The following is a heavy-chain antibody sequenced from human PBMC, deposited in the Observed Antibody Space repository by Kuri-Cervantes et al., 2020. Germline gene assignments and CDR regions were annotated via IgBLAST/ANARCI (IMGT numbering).Heavy chain of an antibody. CDR2: IIPIFGTA. D-gene: IGHD3-3*01. V-gene: IGHV1-69*05. Sequence: SVKVSCKASGGTFSSHAISWVRQAPGQGLEWMGGIIPIFGTANYAQKFQGRVTMTRNTSISTAYMELSSLRSEDTAVYYCARGSSYYDFWSGYSWAAANYYYYYYMDVWGKGTTVTVSS. CDR3: ARGSSYYDFWSGYSWAAANYYYYYYMDV. J-gene: IGHJ6*03. CDR1: GGTFSSHA.